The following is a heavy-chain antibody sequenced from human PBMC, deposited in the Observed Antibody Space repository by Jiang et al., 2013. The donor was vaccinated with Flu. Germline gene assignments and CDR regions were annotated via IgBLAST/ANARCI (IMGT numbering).Heavy chain of an antibody. D-gene: IGHD3-3*01. V-gene: IGHV1-3*01. J-gene: IGHJ4*02. CDR3: ARELPGGYDFWSGPGYYFDY. Sequence: KFQGRVTITRDTSASTAYMELSSLRSEDTAVYYCARELPGGYDFWSGPGYYFDYWGQGTLVTVSS.